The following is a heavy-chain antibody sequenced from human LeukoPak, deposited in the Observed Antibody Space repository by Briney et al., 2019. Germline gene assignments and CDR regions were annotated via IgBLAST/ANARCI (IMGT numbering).Heavy chain of an antibody. J-gene: IGHJ5*02. Sequence: SETLSLTCKVSGYSIGRDYYWAWLRQPPGRGLEWIGSIFHTGRTVYNPSYESRLTVSMDTSKNEFFLRLNSVTAADTAVYFCARDGGYPTTDEGFDPWGLGTLVTVSS. D-gene: IGHD5-12*01. CDR3: ARDGGYPTTDEGFDP. V-gene: IGHV4-38-2*02. CDR1: GYSIGRDYY. CDR2: IFHTGRT.